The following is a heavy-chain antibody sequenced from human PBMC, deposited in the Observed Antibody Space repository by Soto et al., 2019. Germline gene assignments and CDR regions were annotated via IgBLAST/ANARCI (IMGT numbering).Heavy chain of an antibody. V-gene: IGHV3-33*07. D-gene: IGHD3-10*01. Sequence: PGGSLRLSRALSRFPFLGYGMYWVRQAPGKGLEWLANIRYDGSKEYYADFVKGRVTISRDNSKNTLYLQMNSLRAEDTAVYYCARDRTYFGSGAVGMDVWGQGT. J-gene: IGHJ6*02. CDR2: IRYDGSKE. CDR1: RFPFLGYG. CDR3: ARDRTYFGSGAVGMDV.